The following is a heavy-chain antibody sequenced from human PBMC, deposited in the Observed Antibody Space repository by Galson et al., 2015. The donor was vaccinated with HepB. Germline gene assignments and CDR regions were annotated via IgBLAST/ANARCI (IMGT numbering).Heavy chain of an antibody. V-gene: IGHV3-30*04. Sequence: SLRLSCAASGFIFSSYALHWVRQAPGKGLEWVAYITHDGTTKHYADSVKGRFTISSDKSKSTLYMHMNSQREEDTAVYYCAREGEYFFDYWGQGTLVTVSS. CDR1: GFIFSSYA. J-gene: IGHJ4*02. CDR2: ITHDGTTK. CDR3: AREGEYFFDY.